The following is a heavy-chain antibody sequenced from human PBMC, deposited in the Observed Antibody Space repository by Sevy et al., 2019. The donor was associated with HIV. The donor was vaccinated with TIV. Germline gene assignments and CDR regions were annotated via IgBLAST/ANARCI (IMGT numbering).Heavy chain of an antibody. Sequence: ASVKVSCKASGGIFRSNAISWVRQAPGQGLEWMGGIIAVFGTTNYAQKFQGRVTVTADESRSTAYMELSSLRSEGTAVYYCAMDKYYYVSGSFDYWGQGTRVTVSS. CDR3: AMDKYYYVSGSFDY. CDR1: GGIFRSNA. D-gene: IGHD3-10*01. CDR2: IIAVFGTT. V-gene: IGHV1-69*13. J-gene: IGHJ4*01.